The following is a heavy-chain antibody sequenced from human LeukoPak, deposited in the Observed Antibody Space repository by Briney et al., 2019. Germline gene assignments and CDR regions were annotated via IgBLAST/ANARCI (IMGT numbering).Heavy chain of an antibody. J-gene: IGHJ4*02. CDR3: ARAWHSRYSSGWYPGGFDY. Sequence: SETPSLTCTVSGGSISSYYWSWIRQPPGKGLEWIGYIYYSGSTNYNPSLKSRVTISVDTSKNQFSLKLSSVTAADTAVYYCARAWHSRYSSGWYPGGFDYWGQGTLVTVSS. CDR1: GGSISSYY. V-gene: IGHV4-59*01. D-gene: IGHD6-19*01. CDR2: IYYSGST.